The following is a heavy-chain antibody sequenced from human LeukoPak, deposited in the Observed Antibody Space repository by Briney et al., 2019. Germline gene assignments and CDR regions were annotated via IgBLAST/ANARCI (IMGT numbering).Heavy chain of an antibody. V-gene: IGHV3-11*01. CDR1: GFTFSDHW. CDR2: ISSSGTTI. D-gene: IGHD6-13*01. Sequence: GGSLRLSCAASGFTFSDHWMGWIRQAPGKGLEWLSYISSSGTTIYYVDSVKGRFTISRDNAKNSLYLQMNSLRAEDTAVYYCAREGYTRGLDAFDIWGQGTMVTVSS. J-gene: IGHJ3*02. CDR3: AREGYTRGLDAFDI.